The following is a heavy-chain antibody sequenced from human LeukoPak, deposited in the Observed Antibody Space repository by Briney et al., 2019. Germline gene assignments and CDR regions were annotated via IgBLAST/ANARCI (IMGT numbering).Heavy chain of an antibody. CDR1: GGSISSGGYY. D-gene: IGHD4-23*01. Sequence: SETLSLTCTVSGGSISSGGYYWSWIRQHPGKGLEWIGYICYSGSTYYNPSLKSRVTISVDTSKNQFSLKLSSVTAADTAVYYCARDTVVTPGYWGQGTLVTVSS. J-gene: IGHJ4*02. V-gene: IGHV4-31*03. CDR3: ARDTVVTPGY. CDR2: ICYSGST.